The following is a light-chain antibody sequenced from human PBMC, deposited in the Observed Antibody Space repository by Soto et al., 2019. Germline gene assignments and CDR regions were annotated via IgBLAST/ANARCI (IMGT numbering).Light chain of an antibody. J-gene: IGKJ2*01. CDR3: QQYNSWPYT. Sequence: ETVMTQSPATLSVSPGERVTLSCRASQSVSSNLGWYQQRPGQAPRLLLYGASTRATGMPAGFSGSGSGTEFTLTISSLQSEDFAVYYCQQYNSWPYTFGQGTKLEIK. CDR2: GAS. V-gene: IGKV3-15*01. CDR1: QSVSSN.